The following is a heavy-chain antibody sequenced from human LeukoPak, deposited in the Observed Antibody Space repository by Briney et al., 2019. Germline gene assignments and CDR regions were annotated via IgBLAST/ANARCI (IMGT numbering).Heavy chain of an antibody. J-gene: IGHJ4*02. CDR1: GGTFSSYA. Sequence: ASVKVSCKASGGTFSSYAISWVRQAPGQGLEWMGGIIPIFGTANYAQKFQGRVTITTDESTSTAYMELSSLRSEDTAVYYCARSHYYDSSGYYYVSDYWGQGTLVTVSS. D-gene: IGHD3-22*01. V-gene: IGHV1-69*05. CDR3: ARSHYYDSSGYYYVSDY. CDR2: IIPIFGTA.